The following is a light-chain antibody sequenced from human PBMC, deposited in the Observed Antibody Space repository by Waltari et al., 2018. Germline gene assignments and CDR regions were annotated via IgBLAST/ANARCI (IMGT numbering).Light chain of an antibody. V-gene: IGLV2-11*01. Sequence: QSALTQPRSVSGPPGQSVTPPCPGTSSDHGGYNYVSWYPQHPGKAPTPTLFDVTKRPSGVPDRFSGSKAGNTASLTISGLQAGDEAVYFCCSYAGKYTSVFGAGTKVTVL. CDR3: CSYAGKYTSV. CDR2: DVT. J-gene: IGLJ2*01. CDR1: SSDHGGYNY.